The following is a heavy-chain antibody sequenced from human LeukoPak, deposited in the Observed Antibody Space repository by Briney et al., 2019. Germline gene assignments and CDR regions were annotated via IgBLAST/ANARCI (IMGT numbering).Heavy chain of an antibody. D-gene: IGHD4-17*01. J-gene: IGHJ4*02. CDR2: ISYDGSNK. V-gene: IGHV3-30*18. CDR1: GFTFSSYG. CDR3: AKDSFVNYGDYPVDY. Sequence: GGSLRLSCAASGFTFSSYGMHWVRQAPGKGLERVAVISYDGSNKYYADSVKGRFTISRDNSKNTLYLQMNSLRAEDTAVYYCAKDSFVNYGDYPVDYWGQGTLVTVSS.